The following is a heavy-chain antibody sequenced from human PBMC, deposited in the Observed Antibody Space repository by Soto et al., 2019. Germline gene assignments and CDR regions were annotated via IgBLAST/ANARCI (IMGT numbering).Heavy chain of an antibody. CDR2: IYYNGNT. D-gene: IGHD3-22*01. V-gene: IGHV4-31*03. CDR3: ARYYDSRGYWDY. J-gene: IGHJ4*02. Sequence: QVQLQESGPGLVKPSQTLSLTCTVSGGSISSGCYYWSWIRQHPGKGLEWIAYIYYNGNTYYNPSLKRRVTISVDTSKNQFSLKLSSVTAADTAVYYCARYYDSRGYWDYWGQGTLVTVSS. CDR1: GGSISSGCYY.